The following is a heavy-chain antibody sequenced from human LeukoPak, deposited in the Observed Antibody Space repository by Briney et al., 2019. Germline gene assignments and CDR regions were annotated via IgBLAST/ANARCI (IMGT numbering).Heavy chain of an antibody. CDR1: GGSISSYY. V-gene: IGHV4-59*12. D-gene: IGHD3-3*01. J-gene: IGHJ4*02. CDR2: IYYSGST. CDR3: ARGGDFWSGYYHRFDY. Sequence: SETLSLTCTVSGGSISSYYWSWIRQPPGKGLEWIGYIYYSGSTNYNPSLKSRVTISVDTSKNQFSLKLSSVTAADTAVYYCARGGDFWSGYYHRFDYWGQGTLVTVSS.